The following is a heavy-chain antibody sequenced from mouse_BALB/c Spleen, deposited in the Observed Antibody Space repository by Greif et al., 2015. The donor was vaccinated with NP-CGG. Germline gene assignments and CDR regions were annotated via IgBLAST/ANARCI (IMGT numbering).Heavy chain of an antibody. CDR3: ARDRGNYPAWFAY. V-gene: IGHV5-4*02. Sequence: EVNLVESGGGLVKPGGSLKLSCAASGFTFSDYYMYWVRQTPEKRLEWVATISDGGSYTYYPDSVKGRFTISRDNAKNNLYLQMSSLKSEDTAMYYCARDRGNYPAWFAYWGQGTLVTVSA. D-gene: IGHD2-1*01. CDR2: ISDGGSYT. CDR1: GFTFSDYY. J-gene: IGHJ3*01.